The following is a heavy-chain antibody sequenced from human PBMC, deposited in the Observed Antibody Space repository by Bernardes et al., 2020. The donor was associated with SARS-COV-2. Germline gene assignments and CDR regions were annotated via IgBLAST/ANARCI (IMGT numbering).Heavy chain of an antibody. J-gene: IGHJ6*02. Sequence: GGSLRLSCAASGFTVSSNYMSWVRQAPGKGLEWVSVIYSGGSTYYADSVKVRFTISRDNSKNTLYLQMNILRAEDTAVYYCASDRPLYYYGMDVWGQGTTVTLSS. V-gene: IGHV3-53*01. CDR3: ASDRPLYYYGMDV. CDR2: IYSGGST. CDR1: GFTVSSNY.